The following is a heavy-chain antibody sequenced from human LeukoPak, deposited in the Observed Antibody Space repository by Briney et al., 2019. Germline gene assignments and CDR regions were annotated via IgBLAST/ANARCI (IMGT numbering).Heavy chain of an antibody. J-gene: IGHJ6*03. CDR1: GFTFRSYE. CDR3: ARDPYSGSYGNYYYYFMDV. CDR2: ITSGSSYI. D-gene: IGHD1-26*01. V-gene: IGHV3-21*01. Sequence: PGGSLRLSCAASGFTFRSYEMNWVRQAPGKGLEWVSSITSGSSYIYYADSVKGRFTISRDNAKNSLYLQMNSLRAEDTAVYYCARDPYSGSYGNYYYYFMDVWGKGTTVTISS.